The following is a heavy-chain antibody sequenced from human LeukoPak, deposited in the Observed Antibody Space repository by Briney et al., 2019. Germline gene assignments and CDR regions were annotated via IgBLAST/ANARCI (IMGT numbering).Heavy chain of an antibody. CDR2: TYYRSTWYN. CDR3: ARRLTQYDCFDP. CDR1: GDSVSSNSVT. Sequence: SQTLSLTCAISGDSVSSNSVTWNWIGQSPSRGLEWLGRTYYRSTWYNDYAVSVRGRITVNPDTSKNQFSLHLNSVIPEDTAVYYCARRLTQYDCFDPWGQGILVTVSS. V-gene: IGHV6-1*01. J-gene: IGHJ5*02. D-gene: IGHD2-2*01.